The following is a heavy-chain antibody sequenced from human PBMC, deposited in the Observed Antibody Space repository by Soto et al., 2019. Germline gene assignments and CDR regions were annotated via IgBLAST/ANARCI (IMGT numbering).Heavy chain of an antibody. J-gene: IGHJ5*02. V-gene: IGHV4-39*01. D-gene: IGHD3-10*01. CDR1: GGSISSSSYY. Sequence: SETLSLTCTVSGGSISSSSYYWGWIRQPPGKGLEWIGSIYYSGSTYYNPSLKSRVTISVDTSKNQFSLKLSSVTAADTAVYYCLLDSYGSGSYYDNWFDPWGQGTLVTVSS. CDR3: LLDSYGSGSYYDNWFDP. CDR2: IYYSGST.